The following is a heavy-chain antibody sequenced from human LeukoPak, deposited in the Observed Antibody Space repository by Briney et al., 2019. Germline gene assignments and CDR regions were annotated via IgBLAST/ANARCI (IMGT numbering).Heavy chain of an antibody. D-gene: IGHD4-23*01. J-gene: IGHJ4*02. CDR1: GFTFSNYW. Sequence: QPGGSLRLSCAASGFTFSNYWMNWVRQAPGKGLEWVSYISSSGSIMNYADSVKGRFTISRDNAKNSLYLQMNGLRAEDTAVYYCAGGNPLIDYWGLGTLVTVSS. CDR2: ISSSGSIM. CDR3: AGGNPLIDY. V-gene: IGHV3-48*04.